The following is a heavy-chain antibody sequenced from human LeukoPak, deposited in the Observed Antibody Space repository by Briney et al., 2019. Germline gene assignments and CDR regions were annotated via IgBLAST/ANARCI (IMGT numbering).Heavy chain of an antibody. V-gene: IGHV4-39*01. J-gene: IGHJ5*01. CDR1: GGSISSSSYY. CDR2: IYYSGST. CDR3: ARHRVTGYSSGWFDY. Sequence: SETLSLTCTVSGGSISSSSYYWGWIRQPPGKGLEWIGSIYYSGSTYYNPSLKSRVTISVDTSKNQFSLKLSSVTAADTAVYYCARHRVTGYSSGWFDYWGQGTLVTVSS. D-gene: IGHD6-19*01.